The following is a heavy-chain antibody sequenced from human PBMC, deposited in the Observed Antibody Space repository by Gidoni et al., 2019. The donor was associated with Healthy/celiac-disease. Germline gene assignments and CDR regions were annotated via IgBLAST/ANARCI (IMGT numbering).Heavy chain of an antibody. D-gene: IGHD3-10*01. CDR2: IYYSGST. CDR1: GGSISSYY. CDR3: ARGRFGELWGDNWFDP. Sequence: QVQLQESGPGLVKPSETLSLTCTVSGGSISSYYWSWIRQPPGKGLEWIGYIYYSGSTNYNPSLKSRVTISVDTSKNQFSLKLSSVTAADTAVYYCARGRFGELWGDNWFDPWGQGTLVTVSS. V-gene: IGHV4-59*01. J-gene: IGHJ5*02.